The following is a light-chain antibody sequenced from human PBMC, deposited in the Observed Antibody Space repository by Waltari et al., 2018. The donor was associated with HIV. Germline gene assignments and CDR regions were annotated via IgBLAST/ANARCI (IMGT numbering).Light chain of an antibody. CDR1: SSAVGGLNA. J-gene: IGLJ2*01. CDR3: SSYTSSSTLVV. V-gene: IGLV2-14*01. Sequence: QSALTQPASVSGSPGQSITIPCTGTSSAVGGLNAVSSYHQHPGKAPKLMIYEVSNRPSGVSNRFSGSKSGNTASLTISGLQAEDEADYYCSSYTSSSTLVVFGGGTKLTVL. CDR2: EVS.